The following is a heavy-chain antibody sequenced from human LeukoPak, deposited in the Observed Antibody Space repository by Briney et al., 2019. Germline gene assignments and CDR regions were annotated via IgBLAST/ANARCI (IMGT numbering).Heavy chain of an antibody. CDR2: INTNTGNP. CDR3: ARGEDGYYYYYYMHV. J-gene: IGHJ6*03. D-gene: IGHD5-24*01. V-gene: IGHV7-4-1*02. Sequence: GASVKVSCKASGYTFTSYAMNWVRQAPGQGLEWMGWINTNTGNPTYAQGFTGRFVFSLDTSVSTAYLQISSLKAEDTAVYYCARGEDGYYYYYYMHVWGKGTTVTVSS. CDR1: GYTFTSYA.